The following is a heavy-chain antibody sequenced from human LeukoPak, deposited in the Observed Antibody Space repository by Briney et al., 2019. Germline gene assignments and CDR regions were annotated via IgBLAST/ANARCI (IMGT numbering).Heavy chain of an antibody. CDR3: AREGRVGATWGRYNWFDP. CDR1: RYTFTGYY. Sequence: ASVKVSCKASRYTFTGYYMHWVRQAPGQGLEWMGWINPNSGGTNYAQKLQGRVTMTRDTSISTAYMEPSRLRSDDTAVYYCAREGRVGATWGRYNWFDPWGQGTLVTVSS. CDR2: INPNSGGT. J-gene: IGHJ5*02. D-gene: IGHD1-26*01. V-gene: IGHV1-2*02.